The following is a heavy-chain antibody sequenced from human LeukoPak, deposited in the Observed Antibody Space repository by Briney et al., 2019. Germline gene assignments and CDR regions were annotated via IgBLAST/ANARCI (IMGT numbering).Heavy chain of an antibody. CDR2: INPNSGGT. CDR3: ARAITIFGPYYMDV. J-gene: IGHJ6*03. CDR1: GYTFTGYY. D-gene: IGHD3-3*01. V-gene: IGHV1-2*02. Sequence: ASVKVSCKASGYTFTGYYMHWVRQAPGQGLEWMGWINPNSGGTNYAQKFQGRVTMTRDMSTSTVYMELSSLRSEDTAVYYCARAITIFGPYYMDVWGKGTTVTVSS.